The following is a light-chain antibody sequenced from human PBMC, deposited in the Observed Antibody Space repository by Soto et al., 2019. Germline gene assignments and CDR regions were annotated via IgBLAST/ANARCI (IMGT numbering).Light chain of an antibody. J-gene: IGLJ3*02. CDR1: TGAVTSGHW. CDR2: ATS. V-gene: IGLV7-46*01. CDR3: LVFYLEEGV. Sequence: QAVVTQAPSLIVSPGGTVTLTCASTTGAVTSGHWPHWFQQKPGQAPRTLIYATSNRHSWTPARFAGSLLGGKAALTLSGAQPEAEAEYSCLVFYLEEGVFGGGTKLTVL.